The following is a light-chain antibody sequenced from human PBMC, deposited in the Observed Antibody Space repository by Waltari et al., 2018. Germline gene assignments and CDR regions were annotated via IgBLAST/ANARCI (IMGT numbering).Light chain of an antibody. V-gene: IGKV1-12*01. CDR2: GAS. CDR3: QQGSSVPPT. J-gene: IGKJ1*01. CDR1: HNINTW. Sequence: DIQMTQSPSSVSASIGDSVTITCRASHNINTWLAWYQQKPGKGPNLLIFGASSVQTGVPSRFSGSGSGTFFTLTISGLQPEDSATYFCQQGSSVPPTFGQGTIVEVK.